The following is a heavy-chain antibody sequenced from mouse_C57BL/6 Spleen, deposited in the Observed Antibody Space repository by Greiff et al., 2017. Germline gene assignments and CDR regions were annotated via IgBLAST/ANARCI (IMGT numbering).Heavy chain of an antibody. CDR3: ARVDYGNGFAY. J-gene: IGHJ3*01. CDR2: ISSGGSYT. Sequence: EVMLVESGGDLVKPGGSLKLSCAASGFTFSSYGMSWVRQTPDKRLEWVATISSGGSYTYYPDSVKGRFTISRDNAKNTLYLQMSSLKSEDTAMYYCARVDYGNGFAYWGQGTLVTVSA. V-gene: IGHV5-6*01. CDR1: GFTFSSYG. D-gene: IGHD2-1*01.